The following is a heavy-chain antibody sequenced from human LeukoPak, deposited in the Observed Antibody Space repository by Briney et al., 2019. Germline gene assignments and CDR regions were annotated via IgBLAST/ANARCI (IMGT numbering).Heavy chain of an antibody. J-gene: IGHJ5*02. V-gene: IGHV1-2*02. D-gene: IGHD2-21*01. CDR1: GYTFTGYY. CDR3: ARERLEYCGGDCFNNWFDP. CDR2: INPNSGGT. Sequence: ASVKVSCKASGYTFTGYYMHWVRQAPGQGLEWMGWINPNSGGTNYAQKFQGGVTMTRDTSISTAYMELSRLRSDDTAVYYCARERLEYCGGDCFNNWFDPWGQGTLVTVSS.